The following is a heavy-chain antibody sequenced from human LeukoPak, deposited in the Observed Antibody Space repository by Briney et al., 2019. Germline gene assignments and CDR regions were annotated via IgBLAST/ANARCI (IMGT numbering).Heavy chain of an antibody. Sequence: GGSLRLSCAASGFSFNKAWMSWVRQAPGKGLEWVGRSQSQTDGGATDYAAPVKGRFAISRDDSKNTLYLQMNSLKTEDTGVYFCTTEKVDSNGWFYRSFDYWGQGTLVTVSS. CDR2: SQSQTDGGAT. CDR3: TTEKVDSNGWFYRSFDY. V-gene: IGHV3-15*01. D-gene: IGHD6-19*01. CDR1: GFSFNKAW. J-gene: IGHJ4*02.